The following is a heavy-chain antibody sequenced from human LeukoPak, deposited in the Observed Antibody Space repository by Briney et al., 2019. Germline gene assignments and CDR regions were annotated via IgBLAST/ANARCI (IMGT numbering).Heavy chain of an antibody. CDR2: VNPDSGDA. CDR3: ARVASFGDNWFDP. Sequence: VASVKVSCKASGYTFTNFDINWVRQATGQGLEWMGWVNPDSGDAGYAQKFQGRVTMTRDTSISTAYMELTSLTSDDTAVYYCARVASFGDNWFDPWGQGTLVTVSS. V-gene: IGHV1-8*01. J-gene: IGHJ5*02. CDR1: GYTFTNFD. D-gene: IGHD3-10*01.